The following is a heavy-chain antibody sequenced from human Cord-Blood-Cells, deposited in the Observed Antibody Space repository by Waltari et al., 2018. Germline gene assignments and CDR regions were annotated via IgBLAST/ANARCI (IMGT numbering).Heavy chain of an antibody. V-gene: IGHV4-34*01. D-gene: IGHD6-6*01. Sequence: QVQLQQWGAGLLKPSETLSLTCAVYGGSFSGYYWSWIRQPPGKGLEWIGEINHSGSTNYNPSLKSRVTISVDTSKNQFSLKLSSVTAADTAVYYCARVGDQQLVIDYWDQGTLATVSS. J-gene: IGHJ4*02. CDR2: INHSGST. CDR1: GGSFSGYY. CDR3: ARVGDQQLVIDY.